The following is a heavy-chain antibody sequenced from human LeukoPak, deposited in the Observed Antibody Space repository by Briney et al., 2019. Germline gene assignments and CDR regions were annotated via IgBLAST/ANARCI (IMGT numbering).Heavy chain of an antibody. CDR2: INSDGSST. Sequence: PGGSLRLSCAASGFTFSSYWMHWVRQAPGKGLVWVSRINSDGSSTSYADSVKGRFTISRDNAKNTLYLQMNSLRAEDTAVYYCAKGAAVAGTRWFDPWGQGTLVTVSS. CDR1: GFTFSSYW. CDR3: AKGAAVAGTRWFDP. J-gene: IGHJ5*02. D-gene: IGHD6-19*01. V-gene: IGHV3-74*01.